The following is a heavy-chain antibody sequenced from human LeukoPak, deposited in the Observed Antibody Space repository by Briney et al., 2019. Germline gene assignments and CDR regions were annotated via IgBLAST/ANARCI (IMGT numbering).Heavy chain of an antibody. Sequence: GGSLRLSCAASGFTFSTFSMYWVRQAPGKGLEWVALISHSGSEKYYADSVEGRFTISRDNSKNTLYLQMNSLRAEDTAVYYCAKDQITMVRGVMYYYYGMDVWGQGTTVTVSS. J-gene: IGHJ6*02. CDR2: ISHSGSEK. CDR1: GFTFSTFS. CDR3: AKDQITMVRGVMYYYYGMDV. V-gene: IGHV3-30-3*01. D-gene: IGHD3-10*01.